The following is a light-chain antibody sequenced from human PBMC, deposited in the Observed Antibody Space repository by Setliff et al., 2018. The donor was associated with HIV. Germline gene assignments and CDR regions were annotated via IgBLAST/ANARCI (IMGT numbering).Light chain of an antibody. CDR3: CSYAGSSTFV. Sequence: QSALAQPASVSGSPGQSITISCTGSSSDVGSYNLVSWYQQHPRKAPKLMIYEVSKWHSGVSNRFTGSKSGNTASLTISGLQAEDEADYYCCSYAGSSTFVFGGGTKGTV. J-gene: IGLJ3*02. V-gene: IGLV2-23*02. CDR2: EVS. CDR1: SSDVGSYNL.